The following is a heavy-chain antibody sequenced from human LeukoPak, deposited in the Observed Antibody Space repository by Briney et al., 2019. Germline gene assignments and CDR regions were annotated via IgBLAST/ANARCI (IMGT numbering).Heavy chain of an antibody. J-gene: IGHJ5*02. CDR2: IYPGDSYT. V-gene: IGHV5-51*01. CDR3: ARSPPYYYDSSGYYPPGRRFDP. CDR1: GYSFTSYW. D-gene: IGHD3-22*01. Sequence: GESLKISCKGSGYSFTSYWIGWVRQMPGKGLEWMGIIYPGDSYTNYSPSFQGHVTISADKSISTAYLQWSSLKASDTAMYYCARSPPYYYDSSGYYPPGRRFDPWGQGTLVTVSS.